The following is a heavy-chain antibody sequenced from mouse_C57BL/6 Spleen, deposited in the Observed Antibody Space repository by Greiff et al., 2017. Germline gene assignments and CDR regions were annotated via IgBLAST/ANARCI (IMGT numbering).Heavy chain of an antibody. CDR2: ISYDGSN. D-gene: IGHD1-1*01. CDR3: ARKYDGSSYWYFDV. CDR1: GYSITSGYY. V-gene: IGHV3-6*01. Sequence: VQLQESGPGLVKPSQSLSLTCTATGYSITSGYYWNWIRKFPGNKLEWRGDISYDGSNNYNPTLKNRISITRDTSKNQFFLKLNTVTTEDTATDYGARKYDGSSYWYFDVWGTGTTGTVSS. J-gene: IGHJ1*03.